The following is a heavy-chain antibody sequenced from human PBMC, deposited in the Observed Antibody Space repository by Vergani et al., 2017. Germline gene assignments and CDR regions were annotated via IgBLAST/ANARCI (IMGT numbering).Heavy chain of an antibody. CDR3: ANAREPNCEGGNCYSYYYGLDL. J-gene: IGHJ6*02. CDR2: ISGSGGNT. Sequence: EVQLLESGGGLVQPGGSLRLSCGASGFTFSSYAMTWVRQAPGKGLEWVSAISGSGGNTFYTDSVKGRFTISRDNSKDTLYLQMNSLRVEDTAIYYCANAREPNCEGGNCYSYYYGLDLWGQGTTVTVSS. D-gene: IGHD4-23*01. V-gene: IGHV3-23*01. CDR1: GFTFSSYA.